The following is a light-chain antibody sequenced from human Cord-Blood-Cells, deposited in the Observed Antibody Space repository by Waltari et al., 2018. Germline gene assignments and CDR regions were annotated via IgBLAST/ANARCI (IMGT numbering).Light chain of an antibody. J-gene: IGLJ3*02. V-gene: IGLV2-11*01. CDR2: DFS. Sequence: QSALTQPRSVSGSPGQSVTISCTGTSSDVGGYNYVSWYQQHPGKAPKLSIYDFSKRPSAVPERYSGSKSGTAASLTISGLQAGDEADYYGCSYAGSSTWVFGGGTKLTVL. CDR1: SSDVGGYNY. CDR3: CSYAGSSTWV.